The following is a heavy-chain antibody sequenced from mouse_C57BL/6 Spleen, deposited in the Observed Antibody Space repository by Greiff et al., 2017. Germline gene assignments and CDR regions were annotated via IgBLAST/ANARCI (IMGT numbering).Heavy chain of an antibody. J-gene: IGHJ1*03. CDR3: ARRYYGDV. CDR1: GYTFTSYW. Sequence: QVQLQQPGAELVKPGASVKMSCKASGYTFTSYWITWVKQRPGQGLEWIGDIYPGSGSTNYNEKFKSKATLTVGTASSTAYMQLSSLTSEDSAVYYCARRYYGDVWGTGTTVTVSS. D-gene: IGHD1-1*01. CDR2: IYPGSGST. V-gene: IGHV1-55*01.